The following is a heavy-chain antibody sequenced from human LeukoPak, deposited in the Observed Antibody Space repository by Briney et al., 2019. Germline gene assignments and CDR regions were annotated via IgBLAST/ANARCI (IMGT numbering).Heavy chain of an antibody. CDR1: GGSFSGYY. CDR2: INHSGST. J-gene: IGHJ4*02. D-gene: IGHD5-18*01. Sequence: SETLSLTCAVYGGSFSGYYWSWIRQPPGKGLEWIGEINHSGSTIYNPSLKSRVTISVDTSKNQFSLKLSSVTAADTAVYYCARIRLRGYSYGLYYFDYWGQGTLVTVSS. CDR3: ARIRLRGYSYGLYYFDY. V-gene: IGHV4-34*01.